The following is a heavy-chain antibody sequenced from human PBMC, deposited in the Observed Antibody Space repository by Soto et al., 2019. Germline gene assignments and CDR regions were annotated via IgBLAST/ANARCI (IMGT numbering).Heavy chain of an antibody. V-gene: IGHV3-48*01. CDR3: ARDWTGDTCPCLDV. Sequence: PGGSLRLSCAASGFTFSSYSMNWVRQAPGKGLEWVSYISSSSSTIYYADSVKGRFTISRDNAKNSLFLQMNSLRVEDTAMYYCARDWTGDTCPCLDVWGQGXTVTVSS. D-gene: IGHD3-3*01. CDR1: GFTFSSYS. J-gene: IGHJ6*02. CDR2: ISSSSSTI.